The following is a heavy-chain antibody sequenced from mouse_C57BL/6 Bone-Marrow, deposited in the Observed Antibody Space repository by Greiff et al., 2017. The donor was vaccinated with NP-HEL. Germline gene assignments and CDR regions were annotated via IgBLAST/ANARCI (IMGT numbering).Heavy chain of an antibody. Sequence: VQLQQSGAELAKPGASVKMSCKASGYTFTNYWMHWVKQRPGQGLEWIGYINPSTGYTEYNQKFKDKATLTADKSSSTANMQLTSLTSEDSAVYYCANFITTVVADFVYWGQGTTLTVSS. CDR2: INPSTGYT. D-gene: IGHD1-1*01. V-gene: IGHV1-7*01. CDR3: ANFITTVVADFVY. CDR1: GYTFTNYW. J-gene: IGHJ2*01.